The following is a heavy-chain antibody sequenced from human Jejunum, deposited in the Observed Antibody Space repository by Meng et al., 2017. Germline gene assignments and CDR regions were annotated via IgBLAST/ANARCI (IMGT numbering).Heavy chain of an antibody. CDR1: GGSTITTGYY. J-gene: IGHJ4*02. CDR3: ARHFLTMSKDYFDY. V-gene: IGHV4-39*01. CDR2: IYYSGST. Sequence: QGQLQESGPGLVKPLSTLSPTCTVSGGSTITTGYYWGWIRHPPGKGLEWMGSIYYSGSTYYNSPLQSRLTISVDTSKNQFSLKLRSVTAADTAIYYCARHFLTMSKDYFDYWGQGTLVTVSS. D-gene: IGHD2/OR15-2a*01.